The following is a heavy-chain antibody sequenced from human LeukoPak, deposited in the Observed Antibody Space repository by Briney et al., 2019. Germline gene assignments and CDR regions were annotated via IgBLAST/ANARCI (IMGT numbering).Heavy chain of an antibody. CDR2: IYYSGST. CDR1: GGSISSYY. Sequence: SETLPLTCTVSGGSISSYYWSWIRQPPGKGLEWIGYIYYSGSTNYNPSLKSRVTISVDTSKNQFSLKLSSVTAADTAVYYCARGWVVVTATHYYYYGMDVWGQGTTVTVSS. CDR3: ARGWVVVTATHYYYYGMDV. D-gene: IGHD2-21*02. V-gene: IGHV4-59*01. J-gene: IGHJ6*02.